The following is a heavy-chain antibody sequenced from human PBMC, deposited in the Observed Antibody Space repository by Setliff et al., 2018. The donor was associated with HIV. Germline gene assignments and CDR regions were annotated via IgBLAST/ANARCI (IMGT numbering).Heavy chain of an antibody. CDR1: GGTFNRYA. J-gene: IGHJ3*02. D-gene: IGHD3-3*01. CDR2: IIPIFNTT. CDR3: ARGAFWSGFLYAFDI. V-gene: IGHV1-69*06. Sequence: SVKVSCKASGGTFNRYAISWVRQAPGQGLKWMGRIIPIFNTTNYPYNSQGRVTITADKSTGTAYMELSSLKSEDTAVYYCARGAFWSGFLYAFDIWGQGTVVPSPQ.